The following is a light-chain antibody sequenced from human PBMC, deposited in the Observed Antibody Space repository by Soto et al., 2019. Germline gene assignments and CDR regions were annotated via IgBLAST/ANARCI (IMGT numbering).Light chain of an antibody. CDR1: QILLNSNGYNY. CDR2: LGS. Sequence: DIVMTQSPLSLPVTPVDPASISFRSSQILLNSNGYNYLDWYLQKPGQSPQLLIYLGSNRASGVPDRFSGSGSGTDFTLKISRVEAEDVGVYYCMQPLQSWTFGQGTKVDI. CDR3: MQPLQSWT. V-gene: IGKV2-28*01. J-gene: IGKJ1*01.